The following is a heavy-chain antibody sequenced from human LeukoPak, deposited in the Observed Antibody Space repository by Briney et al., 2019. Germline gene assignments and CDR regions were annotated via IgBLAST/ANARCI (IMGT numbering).Heavy chain of an antibody. CDR2: INPNSGGT. D-gene: IGHD3-10*01. CDR3: ARGGLVRGVTLDY. J-gene: IGHJ4*02. CDR1: GYTFTSYG. Sequence: ASVTVSCTASGYTFTSYGISWVRQAPGQGLEWMGWINPNSGGTNYAQKFQGRVIMTRDTAISTAYMELSRLRSDDTAVYYCARGGLVRGVTLDYWGQGTLVTVSS. V-gene: IGHV1-2*02.